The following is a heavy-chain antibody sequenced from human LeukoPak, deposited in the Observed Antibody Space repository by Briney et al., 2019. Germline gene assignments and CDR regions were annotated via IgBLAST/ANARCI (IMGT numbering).Heavy chain of an antibody. CDR1: GFTFSSYW. V-gene: IGHV3-7*01. J-gene: IGHJ4*02. Sequence: PGGSLRLSCAASGFTFSSYWMNWVRQAPGKGLEWVANIKQDGSEKYYVDSVKGRFTISRDNAKNSLYLQMNSLRAEDTAVYYCARPYSSGWDPIDYWGQGTLVTVSA. CDR3: ARPYSSGWDPIDY. CDR2: IKQDGSEK. D-gene: IGHD6-19*01.